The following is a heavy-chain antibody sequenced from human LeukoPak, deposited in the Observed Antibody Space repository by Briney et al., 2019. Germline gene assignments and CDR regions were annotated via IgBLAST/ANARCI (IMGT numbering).Heavy chain of an antibody. CDR3: ARVLVAGATGLKDYYYYYYMDV. Sequence: PGGSLTLSCAASGVTISSNYGSWVRQAPGKGLEWVSNIYSGGSTYYKAPPKSRVTISRDKSKNTLSLKMNRLGAADTAVYYGARVLVAGATGLKDYYYYYYMDVWGKGTTVTISS. D-gene: IGHD2-15*01. V-gene: IGHV3-66*01. CDR1: GVTISSNY. J-gene: IGHJ6*03. CDR2: IYSGGST.